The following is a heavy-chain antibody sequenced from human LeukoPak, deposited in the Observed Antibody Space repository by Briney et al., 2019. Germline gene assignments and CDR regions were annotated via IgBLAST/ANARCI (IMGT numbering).Heavy chain of an antibody. V-gene: IGHV7-4-1*02. Sequence: ASVKVSCKASGYTFTSYAMNWVRQAPGQGLEWMGWINTNTGNPTYTQGFTGRFVFSLDTSVSTAYLQISSLKAEDTAVYYCARDLWYSSSWIYAFDIWGQGTMVTVSS. D-gene: IGHD6-13*01. J-gene: IGHJ3*02. CDR1: GYTFTSYA. CDR2: INTNTGNP. CDR3: ARDLWYSSSWIYAFDI.